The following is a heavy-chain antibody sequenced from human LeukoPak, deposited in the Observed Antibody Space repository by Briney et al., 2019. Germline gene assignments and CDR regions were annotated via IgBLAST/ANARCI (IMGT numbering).Heavy chain of an antibody. D-gene: IGHD3-3*01. V-gene: IGHV3-64*01. CDR2: ISGDGGTT. Sequence: PGGSLRLYCAVSGFSMRSYAMHWVRQAPGKGLEYVSSISGDGGTTYYPNSVKDRFTVSRDNSKNTLYLQMGRLRTDDTAVYYCARMGIGEFGGALDVWGQGTTVIVSS. CDR3: ARMGIGEFGGALDV. CDR1: GFSMRSYA. J-gene: IGHJ6*02.